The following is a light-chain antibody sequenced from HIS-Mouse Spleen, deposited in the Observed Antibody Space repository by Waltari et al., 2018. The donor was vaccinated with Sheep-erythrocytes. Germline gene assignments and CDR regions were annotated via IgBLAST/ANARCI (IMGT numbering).Light chain of an antibody. CDR3: SSYAGSNNWV. Sequence: QSALTQPPSASGSPGQSVTIPCTGTSSDVGGSNSVSWYQQHPGKAPKLMIYEVSKRPSGVPDRFSGSKSGNTASLTVSGLQAEDEADYYCSSYAGSNNWVFGGGTKLTVL. V-gene: IGLV2-8*01. CDR2: EVS. CDR1: SSDVGGSNS. J-gene: IGLJ3*02.